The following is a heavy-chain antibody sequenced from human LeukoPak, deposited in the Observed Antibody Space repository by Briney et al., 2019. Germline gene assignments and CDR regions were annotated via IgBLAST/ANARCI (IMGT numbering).Heavy chain of an antibody. J-gene: IGHJ5*02. CDR1: GFTFSSYW. V-gene: IGHV3-7*01. D-gene: IGHD4-11*01. Sequence: GGSLRLSCAASGFTFSSYWMSWVRQAPGKGLEWVANIKQDGSEKYNVDSVKGRFTISRDNAKNSLYLQMNSLRAEDTAVYYCARVSTPMTTSSYTWFDPWGQGTLVTVSS. CDR2: IKQDGSEK. CDR3: ARVSTPMTTSSYTWFDP.